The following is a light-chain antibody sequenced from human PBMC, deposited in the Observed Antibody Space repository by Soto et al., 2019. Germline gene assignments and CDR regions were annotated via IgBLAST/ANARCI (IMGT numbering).Light chain of an antibody. CDR1: SSDVGGYIY. Sequence: QSVLTQPASVSGSPGQSITISCTGTSSDVGGYIYVSWYQQHPGKAPKLMIYDVTSRPSGVSYRFSGSKSGNTASLTISGIQAEDEADYYCSSYTTSSSYVFGPGPKLTVL. V-gene: IGLV2-14*01. J-gene: IGLJ1*01. CDR2: DVT. CDR3: SSYTTSSSYV.